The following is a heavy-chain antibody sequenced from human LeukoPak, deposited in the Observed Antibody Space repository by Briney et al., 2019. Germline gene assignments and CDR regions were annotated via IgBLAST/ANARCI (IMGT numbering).Heavy chain of an antibody. D-gene: IGHD6-13*01. CDR3: AKGISPSSSWTFDY. CDR1: GFTFSSYA. Sequence: GGSLRVSCAASGFTFSSYAMNWVRQAPGKGLQWVSALSSSGLSKYYADSVKGQFTISRDNSKNTLYLQMNSPRAEDTAIYYCAKGISPSSSWTFDYWGQGTLVTVSS. CDR2: LSSSGLSK. J-gene: IGHJ4*02. V-gene: IGHV3-23*01.